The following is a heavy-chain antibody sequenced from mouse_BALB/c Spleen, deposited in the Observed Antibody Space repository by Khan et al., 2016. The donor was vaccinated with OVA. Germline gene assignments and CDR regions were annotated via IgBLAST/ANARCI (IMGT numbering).Heavy chain of an antibody. J-gene: IGHJ2*01. Sequence: QVQLQQSGTELARPGASVKLSCKASGYTFTSYWMQWVKQRPGQGLEWIWAVYPGDGNTRYTQKFKGKATLTADKSSSTAHIQLRSWASEDSAVYYCARGGITTGYFDYWGQGTTLTVSS. CDR2: VYPGDGNT. D-gene: IGHD1-1*01. V-gene: IGHV1-87*01. CDR1: GYTFTSYW. CDR3: ARGGITTGYFDY.